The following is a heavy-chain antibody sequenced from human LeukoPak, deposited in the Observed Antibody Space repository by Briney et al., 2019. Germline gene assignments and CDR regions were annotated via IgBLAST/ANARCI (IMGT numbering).Heavy chain of an antibody. J-gene: IGHJ6*03. CDR2: IREDGREK. Sequence: GGSLRLSCAASGFTFSNYWMSWVRQAPGKGLEWVANIREDGREKYYVDSVKGQFTISRDNAKNSLFLQMDSLRAEDTAVYYCARLGGHCSSTSCDYYYYYMDVWGKGTTVTVSS. D-gene: IGHD2-2*01. V-gene: IGHV3-7*01. CDR3: ARLGGHCSSTSCDYYYYYMDV. CDR1: GFTFSNYW.